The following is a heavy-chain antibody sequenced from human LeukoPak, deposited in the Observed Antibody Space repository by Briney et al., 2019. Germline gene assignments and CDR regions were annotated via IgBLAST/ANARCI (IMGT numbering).Heavy chain of an antibody. CDR3: ATEPGLRYFDWSPGASGMDV. CDR2: IYYSGST. J-gene: IGHJ6*02. Sequence: SQTLSLTRTVSVGSLSSISYYCGWIRQPPGKGLGRIGSIYYSGSTYYNPSLRCRVPIPVDTSKNQFSLKLSSVTAADTAVYYCATEPGLRYFDWSPGASGMDVWGQGTTVTVS. V-gene: IGHV4-39*01. CDR1: VGSLSSISYY. D-gene: IGHD3-9*01.